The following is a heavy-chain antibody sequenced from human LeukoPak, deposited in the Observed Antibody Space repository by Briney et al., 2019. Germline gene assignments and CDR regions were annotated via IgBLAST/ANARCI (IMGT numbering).Heavy chain of an antibody. D-gene: IGHD4-23*01. Sequence: QTGGSLRLSCVASGFTLSSYAVSWVRQAPGKGLQWVSSLGISGDYAWYAGSVKGRFTISRDSSKYTLYLQMNRLGAEDTAVYYCARGGGGNSDFLTTYTGASLSFDYWGQGALVTVSS. CDR1: GFTLSSYA. V-gene: IGHV3-23*01. CDR3: ARGGGGNSDFLTTYTGASLSFDY. CDR2: LGISGDYA. J-gene: IGHJ4*02.